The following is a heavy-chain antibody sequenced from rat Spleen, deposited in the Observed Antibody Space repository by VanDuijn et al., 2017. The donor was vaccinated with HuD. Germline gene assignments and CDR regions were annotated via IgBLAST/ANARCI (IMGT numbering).Heavy chain of an antibody. Sequence: EVQLQESGPGLVKPSRSLSLTCSVTDYSITSNYWDWIRKFPGNKMEWIGHITYSAGSTNYNPSLKSRISITRDTSKNQFFLQVNSVTTEDTATYYCARHGYNSYFDYWGQGVMVTVSS. CDR1: DYSITSNY. CDR3: ARHGYNSYFDY. V-gene: IGHV3-1*01. D-gene: IGHD1-9*01. J-gene: IGHJ2*01. CDR2: ITYSAGST.